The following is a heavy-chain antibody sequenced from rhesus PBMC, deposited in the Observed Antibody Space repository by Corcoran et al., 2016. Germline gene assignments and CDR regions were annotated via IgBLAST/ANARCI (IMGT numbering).Heavy chain of an antibody. V-gene: IGHV3S16*01. Sequence: EVQLVESGGGLIQPGGSLRLSCVAFGFTFSNFDVFWVRQAPGKGLEWVSSITTTSTYIYCADSVRGRFTISRDNAKNSLSLQMSSLRAEDTAVYYCTVYRVIWGQGVPVTVSS. D-gene: IGHD1-1-1*01. CDR3: TVYRVI. CDR1: GFTFSNFD. CDR2: ITTTSTYI. J-gene: IGHJ4*01.